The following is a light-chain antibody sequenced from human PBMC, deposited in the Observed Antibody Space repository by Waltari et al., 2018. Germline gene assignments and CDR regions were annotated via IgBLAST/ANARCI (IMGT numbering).Light chain of an antibody. CDR3: SSRELSGHVV. V-gene: IGLV3-19*01. CDR1: IPSTYF. J-gene: IGLJ2*01. CDR2: GKN. Sequence: SSDLTQDPAVSVALGQTVRITCQGDIPSTYFGNWCRQKPGQPPELVIYGKNNRPSGIPDRFSASSSGNTASLIITGAQAEDEADYYCSSRELSGHVVFGGGTRLTVL.